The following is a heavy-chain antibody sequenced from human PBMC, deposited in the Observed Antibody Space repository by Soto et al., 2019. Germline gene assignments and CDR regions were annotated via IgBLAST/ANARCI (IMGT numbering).Heavy chain of an antibody. CDR3: ARANWYSEY. CDR1: GGSITNHY. J-gene: IGHJ4*02. Sequence: QVHLQESGPGLVKPSEPLSLTCTVSGGSITNHYWSWIRQPPGKGLEWIGYIYYTGSTNYNPSLKSRVTMSVDTSKNQCSLNLTSLTAADTAIYYCARANWYSEYWGQGTLVTVSS. D-gene: IGHD7-27*01. V-gene: IGHV4-59*11. CDR2: IYYTGST.